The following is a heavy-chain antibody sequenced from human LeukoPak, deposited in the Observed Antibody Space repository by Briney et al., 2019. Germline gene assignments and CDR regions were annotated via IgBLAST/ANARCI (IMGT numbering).Heavy chain of an antibody. CDR1: GFTLADYA. Sequence: GRSLRLSCAASGFTLADYAMHWVRQVPGKGLEWVSGITWNSGSIGYADSVKGLFTITRDNAKNSQYLQMNSLRAEDTAVYYCARSGRWNDYWGQGTLVTVSS. J-gene: IGHJ4*02. CDR3: ARSGRWNDY. CDR2: ITWNSGSI. D-gene: IGHD1-1*01. V-gene: IGHV3-9*01.